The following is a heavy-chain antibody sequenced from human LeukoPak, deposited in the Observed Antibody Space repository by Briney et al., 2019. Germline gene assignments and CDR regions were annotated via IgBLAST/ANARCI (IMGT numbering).Heavy chain of an antibody. J-gene: IGHJ4*02. V-gene: IGHV3-23*01. CDR1: GSTFSDAW. Sequence: GGSLRLSCAASGSTFSDAWMSWVRQAPGKGLEWVSAIRGSGGSTYYADSVKGRFTISRDNAKNTLFLQMNSLRAEDTAVYYCAKSPRYYFDYWGQGTLVTVSS. CDR2: IRGSGGST. CDR3: AKSPRYYFDY.